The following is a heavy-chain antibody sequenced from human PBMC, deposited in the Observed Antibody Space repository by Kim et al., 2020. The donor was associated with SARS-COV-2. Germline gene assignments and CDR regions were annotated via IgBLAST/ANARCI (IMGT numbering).Heavy chain of an antibody. CDR2: IYPNGGAT. V-gene: IGHV1-46*01. Sequence: ASVKVSCKTSGYGFTNNYLHWVRLAPGQGLEWMGMIYPNGGATTYARNFRGRVTMTRDTSTSTAYMELSSLTPDDTAMYYCARDLEGFEYWGQGALVTVSS. CDR1: GYGFTNNY. J-gene: IGHJ4*02. CDR3: ARDLEGFEY. D-gene: IGHD1-1*01.